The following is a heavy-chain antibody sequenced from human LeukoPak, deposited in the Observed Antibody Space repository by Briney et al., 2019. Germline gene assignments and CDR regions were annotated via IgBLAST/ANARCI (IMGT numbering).Heavy chain of an antibody. Sequence: PGGSLRLSCAASGFTFDDYGMSWVRQAPGKGLEWVSYISSSGSTIYYADSVKGRFTISRDNAKNSLYLQMNSLRAEDTAVYYCARGYDPFPFDYWGQGTLVTVSS. CDR3: ARGYDPFPFDY. D-gene: IGHD5-12*01. CDR2: ISSSGSTI. V-gene: IGHV3-11*04. CDR1: GFTFDDYG. J-gene: IGHJ4*02.